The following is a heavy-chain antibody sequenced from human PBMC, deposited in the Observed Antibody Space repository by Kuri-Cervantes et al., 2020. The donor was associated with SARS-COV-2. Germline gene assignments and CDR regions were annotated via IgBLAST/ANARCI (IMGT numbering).Heavy chain of an antibody. CDR1: GYTFTSYG. J-gene: IGHJ6*04. CDR2: ISAYNGNT. V-gene: IGHV1-18*01. CDR3: ARPNSPRCTSCYRMDV. D-gene: IGHD2-2*02. Sequence: ASVKVSCKASGYTFTSYGISWVRQAPGQGLEWMGWISAYNGNTNYAQKLQGRVTITADESTSTAYMELSSLRSEDTAVYYCARPNSPRCTSCYRMDVWGKGTTVTVSS.